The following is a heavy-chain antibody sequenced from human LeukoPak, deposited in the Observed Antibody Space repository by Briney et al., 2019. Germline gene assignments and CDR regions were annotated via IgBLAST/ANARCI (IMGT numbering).Heavy chain of an antibody. Sequence: ASVKVSCKASGYTFTSYAMNWVRQAPGQGLEWMGWINTNTGNPTYAQGFTGRFVFSLDTSVSTAYLQVSSLKAEDTAVYYCARAMSKVGASGVDYWGQGTLVTVSS. CDR2: INTNTGNP. D-gene: IGHD1-26*01. J-gene: IGHJ4*02. CDR3: ARAMSKVGASGVDY. V-gene: IGHV7-4-1*02. CDR1: GYTFTSYA.